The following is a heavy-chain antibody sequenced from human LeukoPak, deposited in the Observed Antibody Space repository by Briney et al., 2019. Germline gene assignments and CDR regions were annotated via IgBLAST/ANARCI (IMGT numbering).Heavy chain of an antibody. Sequence: PGRSLRLSCAASGFTFSSYGMHWVRQAPGKGLEWVAVIWYDGSNKYYADSVKGRFTISRDNSKNTLYLQMNSLRAEDTAVYYCARVSGHPDYYDSSGYVGYWGQGTLVTVSS. V-gene: IGHV3-33*01. CDR2: IWYDGSNK. CDR3: ARVSGHPDYYDSSGYVGY. J-gene: IGHJ4*02. D-gene: IGHD3-22*01. CDR1: GFTFSSYG.